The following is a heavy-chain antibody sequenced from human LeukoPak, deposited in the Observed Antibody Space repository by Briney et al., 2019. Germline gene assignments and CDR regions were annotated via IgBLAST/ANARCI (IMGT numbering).Heavy chain of an antibody. Sequence: GGSLRLSCAASGFIIRGYAMHWVRQAPGKGLEWVALISNDGSHKNYADSVNGRLTISRDNSNNLLYLRMNSLTTEDTAVYYCAREWSQYSSTWRGAFDIWGQGTMVTVSS. D-gene: IGHD6-13*01. CDR1: GFIIRGYA. CDR3: AREWSQYSSTWRGAFDI. V-gene: IGHV3-30-3*01. J-gene: IGHJ3*02. CDR2: ISNDGSHK.